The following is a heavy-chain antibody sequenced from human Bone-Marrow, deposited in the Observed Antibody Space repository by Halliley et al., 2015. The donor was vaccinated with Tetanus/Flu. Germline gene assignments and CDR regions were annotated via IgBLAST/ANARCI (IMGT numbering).Heavy chain of an antibody. CDR3: ARGAGWYNC. V-gene: IGHV4-59*01. J-gene: IGHJ4*02. D-gene: IGHD6-19*01. CDR2: VYYRGST. Sequence: PPGRGLEWIGYVYYRGSTRYNPSLKSRVTISVDTSKNQFSLKLNSVTAADTAVYYCARGAGWYNCWGQGTLVTVSS.